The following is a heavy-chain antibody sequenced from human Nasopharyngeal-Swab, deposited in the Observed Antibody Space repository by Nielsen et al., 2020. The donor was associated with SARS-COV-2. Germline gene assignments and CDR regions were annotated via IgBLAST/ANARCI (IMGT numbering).Heavy chain of an antibody. CDR3: TSRSGREDY. Sequence: WIRQPPGKGLEWVAVIWYDGSNKYYADSVKGRFTISRDNSKNTLYLQMNSLRAEDTAVYYCTSRSGREDYWGQGTLVTVSS. D-gene: IGHD2-15*01. CDR2: IWYDGSNK. V-gene: IGHV3-33*01. J-gene: IGHJ4*02.